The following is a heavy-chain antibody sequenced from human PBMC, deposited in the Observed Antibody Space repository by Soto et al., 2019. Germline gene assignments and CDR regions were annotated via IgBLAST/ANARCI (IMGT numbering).Heavy chain of an antibody. CDR1: GFTFSSYA. V-gene: IGHV3-23*01. J-gene: IGHJ6*02. CDR2: ISGSGGST. D-gene: IGHD3-22*01. CDR3: ANHYYDSSGYPYYYYYGMDV. Sequence: GGSLRLSCAASGFTFSSYAMSWVRQAPGKGLEWVSAISGSGGSTYYADSVKGRFTISRDNSKNTLYLQMNSLRAEDTAVYYCANHYYDSSGYPYYYYYGMDVWGQGTTVTV.